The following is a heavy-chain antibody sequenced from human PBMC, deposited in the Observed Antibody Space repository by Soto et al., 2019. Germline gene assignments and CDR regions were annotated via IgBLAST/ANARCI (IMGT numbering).Heavy chain of an antibody. D-gene: IGHD2-2*01. CDR2: INPSGGST. CDR1: GYTFTSYY. CDR3: AREYVRGTSCYGP. J-gene: IGHJ5*02. Sequence: QVQLVQSGAEVKKPGASVKVSCKASGYTFTSYYMHWVRQAPGQGLEWMGIINPSGGSTSYAQKFQGRVTMTRDTSTSTVYMELSCLRSEDTAVYYCAREYVRGTSCYGPWGQGTLVTVSS. V-gene: IGHV1-46*01.